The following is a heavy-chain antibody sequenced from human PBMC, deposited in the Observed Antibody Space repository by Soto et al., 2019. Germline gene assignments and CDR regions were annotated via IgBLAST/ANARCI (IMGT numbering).Heavy chain of an antibody. Sequence: QVRLVQSGAEVKKPGASVKVSCKVSGYNLSELSIHWVRQVLGKGFEWMGGFDPEAVGTTYAQRFQGRVTMTEDKSTDTAYMELSSLRSEDTAVYYCAAPKNPAYGTYGDFDSWGQGTLVTVSS. J-gene: IGHJ4*02. CDR1: GYNLSELS. V-gene: IGHV1-24*01. CDR3: AAPKNPAYGTYGDFDS. D-gene: IGHD4-17*01. CDR2: FDPEAVGT.